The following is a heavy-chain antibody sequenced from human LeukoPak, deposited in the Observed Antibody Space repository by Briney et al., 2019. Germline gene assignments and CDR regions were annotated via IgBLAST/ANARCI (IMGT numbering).Heavy chain of an antibody. CDR1: GSTFSSSA. CDR3: ATGSGNYYYYFDY. V-gene: IGHV3-23*01. Sequence: PSGGSLRLSCVASGSASGSTFSSSAMTWVRQAPGTGLEWVSTISSSGGSTYYADSVKGRFTISRDNSKTTLYLQMNSLRAEDTATYYCATGSGNYYYYFDYWGQGTLVTVSS. CDR2: ISSSGGST. D-gene: IGHD1-26*01. J-gene: IGHJ4*02.